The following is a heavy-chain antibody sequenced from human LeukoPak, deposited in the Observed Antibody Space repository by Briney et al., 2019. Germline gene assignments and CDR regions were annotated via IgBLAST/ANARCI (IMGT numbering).Heavy chain of an antibody. J-gene: IGHJ5*02. CDR2: INPNSGGT. V-gene: IGHV1-2*02. Sequence: ASVKVSCKASGYTFTGCYMHWVRQAPGQGLEWMGWINPNSGGTNYAQKFQGRVTMTRDTSISTAYMELSRLRSDDTAVYYCARGDYDILTGKLYNWFDPWGQGTLVTVSS. CDR3: ARGDYDILTGKLYNWFDP. CDR1: GYTFTGCY. D-gene: IGHD3-9*01.